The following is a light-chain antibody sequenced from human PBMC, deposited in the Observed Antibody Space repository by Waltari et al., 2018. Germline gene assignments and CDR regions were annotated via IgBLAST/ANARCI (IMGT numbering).Light chain of an antibody. J-gene: IGKJ2*01. V-gene: IGKV1-5*03. CDR1: QSISSW. Sequence: DIQMTQSPSTLSASVGARVPITCRASQSISSWLAWYQQKPGKATKLLIYKASSLESEVPSRFSGSGSGTEFTLTISSLQPDDFATYYCQQYNSDLYTFGQGTKLEIK. CDR2: KAS. CDR3: QQYNSDLYT.